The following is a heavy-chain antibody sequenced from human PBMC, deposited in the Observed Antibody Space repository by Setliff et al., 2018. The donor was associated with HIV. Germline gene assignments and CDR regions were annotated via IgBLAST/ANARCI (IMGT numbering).Heavy chain of an antibody. CDR1: GYSFTDYY. CDR2: IIPIFGTT. CDR3: VRAYDQDFQH. J-gene: IGHJ1*01. Sequence: SVKVSCKASGYSFTDYYIHWVRQAPGQGLEWMGGIIPIFGTTNYAQKFQGRVTITTAESTTTAYMELSSLRSEDSAVYYCVRAYDQDFQHWGQGTVVTVSS. V-gene: IGHV1-69*05. D-gene: IGHD5-12*01.